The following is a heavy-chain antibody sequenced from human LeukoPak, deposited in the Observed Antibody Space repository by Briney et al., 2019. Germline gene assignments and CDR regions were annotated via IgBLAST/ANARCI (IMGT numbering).Heavy chain of an antibody. V-gene: IGHV3-23*01. J-gene: IGHJ4*02. CDR1: GFIFSNYA. CDR2: ISGSDDNT. Sequence: HPGGSLRLSCTASGFIFSNYAMSWVRQAPGKGLECVSVISGSDDNTYYADSVKGRFTISRDNSKNTLYLQMNSLRAEDTAVYYCATSMLVWPSGYDGSFDYWGQGTLVTVSS. D-gene: IGHD5-12*01. CDR3: ATSMLVWPSGYDGSFDY.